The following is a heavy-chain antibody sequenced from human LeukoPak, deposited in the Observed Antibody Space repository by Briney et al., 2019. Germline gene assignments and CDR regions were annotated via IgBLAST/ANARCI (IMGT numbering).Heavy chain of an antibody. CDR1: GFTVSTNY. Sequence: GGSLRLSCAASGFTVSTNYMSWVRQAPGKGLEWVSVIYSGGTTNYADSVKGRFTISRDNSKNTVYLQMNNLRAEDTAVYYCARGGYAHYYGMDVWGQGTTVTDSS. J-gene: IGHJ6*02. D-gene: IGHD5-18*01. V-gene: IGHV3-53*01. CDR3: ARGGYAHYYGMDV. CDR2: IYSGGTT.